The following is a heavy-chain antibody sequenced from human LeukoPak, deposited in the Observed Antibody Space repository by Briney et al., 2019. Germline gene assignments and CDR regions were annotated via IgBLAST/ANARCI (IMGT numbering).Heavy chain of an antibody. D-gene: IGHD3-16*01. V-gene: IGHV3-48*03. CDR2: ISSSGSTI. Sequence: GGSLRLSCAASGFTFSSYEMNWVRQAPGKGLEWVSYISSSGSTIYYADSVKGRFTISRDNAKNSLYLQMDSLRAEDTAVYYCARDAYYYFDYWGQGTLVTVSS. J-gene: IGHJ4*02. CDR1: GFTFSSYE. CDR3: ARDAYYYFDY.